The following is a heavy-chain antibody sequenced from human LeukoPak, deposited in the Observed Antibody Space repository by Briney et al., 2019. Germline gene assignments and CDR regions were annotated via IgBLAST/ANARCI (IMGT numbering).Heavy chain of an antibody. CDR2: INTNTGNP. Sequence: ASVKVSCKASGYTFTGYDMHWVRQAPGQGLEWMGWINTNTGNPTYAQGFTGRSVFSLDTSVSTAYLQISSLKAEDTAVYYCTRGGYCGSASCSDFDYWGQGTLVTVSS. J-gene: IGHJ4*02. D-gene: IGHD2-2*03. CDR3: TRGGYCGSASCSDFDY. CDR1: GYTFTGYD. V-gene: IGHV7-4-1*02.